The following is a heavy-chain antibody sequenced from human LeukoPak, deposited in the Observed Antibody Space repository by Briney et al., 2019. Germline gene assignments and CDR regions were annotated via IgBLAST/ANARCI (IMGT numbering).Heavy chain of an antibody. CDR3: ARDEGNQLRVGGAFDI. J-gene: IGHJ3*02. CDR1: GFTFSSYS. V-gene: IGHV3-48*01. CDR2: ISSSSSTI. Sequence: GGSLRLSCAASGFTFSSYSMNWVRQAPGKGLEWVSYISSSSSTIYYADSVKGRFTISRDNAKNSLYLQMNSLRAEDTAVYYCARDEGNQLRVGGAFDIWGQGTMVTVSS. D-gene: IGHD5-12*01.